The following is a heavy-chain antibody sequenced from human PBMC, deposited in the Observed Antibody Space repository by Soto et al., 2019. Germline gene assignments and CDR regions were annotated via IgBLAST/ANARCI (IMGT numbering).Heavy chain of an antibody. D-gene: IGHD1-7*01. Sequence: GSLRLSCAASGFTFSSYSMNWVRQAPGKGLEWVSSISSSSSYIYYADSVKGRFTISRDNAKNSLYLQMNSLRAEDTAVYYCARAVRTGTTFDYWGQGTLVTVSS. CDR3: ARAVRTGTTFDY. CDR1: GFTFSSYS. V-gene: IGHV3-21*01. J-gene: IGHJ4*02. CDR2: ISSSSSYI.